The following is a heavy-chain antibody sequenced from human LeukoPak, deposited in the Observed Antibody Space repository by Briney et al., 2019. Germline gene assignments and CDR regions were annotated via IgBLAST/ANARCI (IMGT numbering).Heavy chain of an antibody. CDR3: ARGHYDVLAASYKWTPDY. V-gene: IGHV3-21*01. Sequence: GGSLRLSCAASGFTFNTFNMNWVRQAPGKGLEWVSSITSGGDYIYYADSVKGRFTTSRDNAKSSLSLQLNSLRVEDTAVYYCARGHYDVLAASYKWTPDYWGQEPWSPSPQ. J-gene: IGHJ4*01. CDR1: GFTFNTFN. CDR2: ITSGGDYI. D-gene: IGHD3-9*01.